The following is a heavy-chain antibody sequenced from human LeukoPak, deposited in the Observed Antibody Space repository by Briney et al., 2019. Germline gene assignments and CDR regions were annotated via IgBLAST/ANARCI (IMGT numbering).Heavy chain of an antibody. CDR1: GGSISSYY. CDR3: AGTLSIAAADAFDI. D-gene: IGHD6-13*01. Sequence: SETLSLTCTVSGGSISSYYWSWIRQPPGKGLEWIGYIYYSGSTNYNPSLKSRVTISVDTSKNQFSLKLSSVTAADTAVYYCAGTLSIAAADAFDIWGQGTMVTVSS. J-gene: IGHJ3*02. CDR2: IYYSGST. V-gene: IGHV4-59*01.